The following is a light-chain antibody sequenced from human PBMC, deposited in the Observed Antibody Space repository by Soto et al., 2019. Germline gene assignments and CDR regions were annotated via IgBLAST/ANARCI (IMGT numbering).Light chain of an antibody. CDR2: EAL. CDR1: RSISTY. V-gene: IGKV3-11*01. J-gene: IGKJ1*01. CDR3: QQYGSSPQT. Sequence: ETVLTQSPATLSLSPGERATLSCRASRSISTYLAWYQQKPGQAPRLLIYEALNRATGIPARFSGSGSGTDFTLTISSLEPEDFAVYYCQQYGSSPQTFGQGTKVDIK.